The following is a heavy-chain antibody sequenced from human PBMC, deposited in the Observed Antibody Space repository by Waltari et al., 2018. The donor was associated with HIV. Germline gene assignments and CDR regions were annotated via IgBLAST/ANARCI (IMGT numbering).Heavy chain of an antibody. D-gene: IGHD2-2*01. CDR1: GYTFTNYA. J-gene: IGHJ5*02. CDR3: ARGYCGTTSCWQRGGWFDP. Sequence: QVQLVQSGSELKKPGASVKVSCKASGYTFTNYAMNWVRQAPGQGLEWMGWINTNTGNPTYAKGFTGRFVFSLETSVSTAYLQISSLKAEDTAVYYCARGYCGTTSCWQRGGWFDPWGQGTLLTVSS. CDR2: INTNTGNP. V-gene: IGHV7-4-1*02.